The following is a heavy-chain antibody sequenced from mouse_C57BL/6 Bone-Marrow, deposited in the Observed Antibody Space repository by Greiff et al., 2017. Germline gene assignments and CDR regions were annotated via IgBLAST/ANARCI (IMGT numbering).Heavy chain of an antibody. Sequence: VKLVESGAELVRPGASVTLSCKASGYTFTDYEMHWVKQTPVHGLEWIGAIDPETGGTAYNQKFKGKAILTADKSSSTAYMELRSLTSEDSAVYYCTRNWDRFAYWGQGTLVTVSA. CDR1: GYTFTDYE. CDR3: TRNWDRFAY. V-gene: IGHV1-15*01. CDR2: IDPETGGT. D-gene: IGHD4-1*02. J-gene: IGHJ3*01.